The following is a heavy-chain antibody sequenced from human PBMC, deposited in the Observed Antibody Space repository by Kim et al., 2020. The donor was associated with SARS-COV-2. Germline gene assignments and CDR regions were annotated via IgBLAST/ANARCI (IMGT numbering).Heavy chain of an antibody. Sequence: TGYAQKFQGRVTMTRNTSISTAYMELSSLRSEDTAVYSCARGITAAGTDYWGQGTLVTVSS. CDR2: T. J-gene: IGHJ4*02. V-gene: IGHV1-8*01. CDR3: ARGITAAGTDY. D-gene: IGHD6-13*01.